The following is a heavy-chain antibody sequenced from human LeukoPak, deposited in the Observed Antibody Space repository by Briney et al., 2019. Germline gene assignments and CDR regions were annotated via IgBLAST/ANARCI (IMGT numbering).Heavy chain of an antibody. CDR3: AAGPAIAAAETFDY. V-gene: IGHV1-58*01. CDR2: IVVGSGNT. D-gene: IGHD6-13*01. Sequence: ASVKVSCKASGFTFTSSAVQWVRQARGQRLEWIGWIVVGSGNTNYAQKFQERVTITRDMSTSTAYMVLSSLRSEDTAVYYCAAGPAIAAAETFDYWGQGTLVTVSS. J-gene: IGHJ4*02. CDR1: GFTFTSSA.